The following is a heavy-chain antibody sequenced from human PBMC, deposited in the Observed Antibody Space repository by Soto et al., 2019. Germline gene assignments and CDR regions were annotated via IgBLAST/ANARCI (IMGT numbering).Heavy chain of an antibody. Sequence: LRLSCAASGFTLSSYAMTWVRQAPGKGLEWVSVISGNGDTIYYADSVKGRFTISRDNSKNTLFLQMDSLRAEDTAVYFCAKDGYFDLSTATGYFYYGLDVWGQGTTVTVSS. J-gene: IGHJ6*02. V-gene: IGHV3-23*01. D-gene: IGHD3-9*01. CDR1: GFTLSSYA. CDR3: AKDGYFDLSTATGYFYYGLDV. CDR2: ISGNGDTI.